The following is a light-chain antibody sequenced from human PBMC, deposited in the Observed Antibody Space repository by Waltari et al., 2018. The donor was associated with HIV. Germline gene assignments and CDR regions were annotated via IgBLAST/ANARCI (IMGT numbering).Light chain of an antibody. CDR3: CSYAGSSTLL. J-gene: IGLJ2*01. Sequence: QSALTQPASVSGSPGQSITISCTGTSSDVGSYDLVSWYRQHPGQAPKLMIYEVNKRPSGVSNRCSGSKSGNTASLTISGLQAEDETDYYCCSYAGSSTLLFGGGTKLTVL. V-gene: IGLV2-23*02. CDR1: SSDVGSYDL. CDR2: EVN.